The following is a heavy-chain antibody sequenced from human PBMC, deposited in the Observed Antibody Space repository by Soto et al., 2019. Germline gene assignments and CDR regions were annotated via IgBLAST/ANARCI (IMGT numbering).Heavy chain of an antibody. CDR3: ARSGYSYGHYYYYGMDV. D-gene: IGHD5-18*01. CDR2: ISDYNGNT. V-gene: IGHV1-18*01. CDR1: GYTFSSYG. J-gene: IGHJ6*02. Sequence: ASVKVSCKASGYTFSSYGLSWVRQAPGQGLEWMGWISDYNGNTHYAQKFQGRVTMTRNTSISTAYMELSSLRSEDTAVYYCARSGYSYGHYYYYGMDVWGQGTTVTVSS.